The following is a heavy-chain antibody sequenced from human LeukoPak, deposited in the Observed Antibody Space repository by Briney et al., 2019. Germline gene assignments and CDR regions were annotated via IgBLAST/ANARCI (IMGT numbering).Heavy chain of an antibody. CDR2: INHSGST. CDR1: GGSFSGYY. J-gene: IGHJ4*02. CDR3: ARHGYDFWSGYYAYFDY. Sequence: PSETLSLTCAVYGGSFSGYYWSWIRQPPGKGLEWIGEINHSGSTNYNPSLKSRVTISVDTSKNQFSLKLSSVTAADTAVYYCARHGYDFWSGYYAYFDYWGQGTLVTVSS. D-gene: IGHD3-3*01. V-gene: IGHV4-34*01.